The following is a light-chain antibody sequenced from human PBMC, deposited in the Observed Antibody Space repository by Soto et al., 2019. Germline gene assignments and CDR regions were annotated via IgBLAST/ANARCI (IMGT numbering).Light chain of an antibody. CDR1: QSISSY. V-gene: IGKV1-39*01. J-gene: IGKJ1*01. CDR3: HQRHSTPPT. CDR2: AAS. Sequence: ASQSISSYLNWYQQKPGKAPKLLIYAASSLQSGVPSRLSGSGSGTDFPLTISSVQPDDFAPYYSHQRHSTPPTCRQGTKVDIK.